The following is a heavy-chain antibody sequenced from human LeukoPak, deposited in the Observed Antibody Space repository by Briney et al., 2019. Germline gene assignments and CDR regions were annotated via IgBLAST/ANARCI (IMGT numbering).Heavy chain of an antibody. V-gene: IGHV4-34*01. D-gene: IGHD1-1*01. Sequence: SETLSLTCAVYGGSFSGYYWSWIRQPPGKGLEWIGEINHSGSTNYNPSLKSRVTISVDTSKNQFSLKLSSVTTADTAVYYCASLYNWNGRGLDYWGQEPWSPSPQ. CDR1: GGSFSGYY. CDR3: ASLYNWNGRGLDY. J-gene: IGHJ4*01. CDR2: INHSGST.